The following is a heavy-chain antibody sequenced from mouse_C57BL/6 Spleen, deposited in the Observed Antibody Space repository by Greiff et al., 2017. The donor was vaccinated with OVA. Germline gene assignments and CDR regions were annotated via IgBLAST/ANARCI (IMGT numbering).Heavy chain of an antibody. CDR1: GYTFTSYW. J-gene: IGHJ4*01. V-gene: IGHV1-59*01. CDR2: IDPSDSYT. CDR3: ASFPGAMDY. Sequence: QVQLQQPGAELVRPGTSVKLSCKASGYTFTSYWMHWVKQRPGQGLEWIGVIDPSDSYTNYNQKFKGKATLTVDTSSSTAYMQLSSLTSEDSAVYYCASFPGAMDYWGQGTSVTVSS.